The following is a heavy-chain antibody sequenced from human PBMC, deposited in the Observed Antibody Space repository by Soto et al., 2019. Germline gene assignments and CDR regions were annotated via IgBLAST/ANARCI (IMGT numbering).Heavy chain of an antibody. CDR1: GNTVPNYA. CDR2: INGGNGNT. V-gene: IGHV1-3*01. J-gene: IGHJ5*02. D-gene: IGHD3-22*01. CDR3: ARPIQYYYDSSGQSAWFDP. Sequence: ASVKVSCKASGNTVPNYAIHWVRQAPGQRLEWMGWINGGNGNTNYSEHFQGRVTFTRDTSAGTAYMELSSLTSEDTAVYYCARPIQYYYDSSGQSAWFDPWGQGTLVTVSS.